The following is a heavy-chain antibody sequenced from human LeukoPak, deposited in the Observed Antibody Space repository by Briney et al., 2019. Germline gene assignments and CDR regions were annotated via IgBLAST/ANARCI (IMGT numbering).Heavy chain of an antibody. CDR2: LYYSGSA. CDR1: AGHISSYY. J-gene: IGHJ3*02. Sequence: SQTLSLTCSVPAGHISSYYLSWIQQPPPKGLVRIAYLYYSGSANSNSSLNSRVTMSVDTSKNQFSLKLSSVTAADTAVYYCARGGSGISNAFDIWGQGTMVTVSS. D-gene: IGHD3-10*01. CDR3: ARGGSGISNAFDI. V-gene: IGHV4-59*01.